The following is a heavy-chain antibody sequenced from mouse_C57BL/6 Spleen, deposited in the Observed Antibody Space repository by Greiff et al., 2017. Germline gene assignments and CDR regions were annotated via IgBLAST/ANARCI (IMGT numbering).Heavy chain of an antibody. CDR3: ARGNSNYEGFAY. CDR2: FHPYNDDT. Sequence: VQLVESGAELVKPGASVKMSCKASGYTFTTYPIEWMKQNHGKSLEWIGNFHPYNDDTKYNEKFKGKATLTVEKSSSTVYLELSRLTSDDSAVYYCARGNSNYEGFAYWGQGTLVTVSA. V-gene: IGHV1-47*01. CDR1: GYTFTTYP. D-gene: IGHD2-5*01. J-gene: IGHJ3*01.